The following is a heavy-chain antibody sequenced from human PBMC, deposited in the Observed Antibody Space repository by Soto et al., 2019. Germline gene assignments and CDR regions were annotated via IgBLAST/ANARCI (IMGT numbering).Heavy chain of an antibody. CDR3: ARHGGITIFGVVIPNWFDP. CDR1: GGSISSSSYY. J-gene: IGHJ5*02. Sequence: KPSETLSLTCTVSGGSISSSSYYWGWIRQPPGKGLEWIGSIYYSGSTYYNPSLKSRVTISVDTSKNQFSLKLSSVTAADTAVYYCARHGGITIFGVVIPNWFDPWGQGTLVTVS. CDR2: IYYSGST. D-gene: IGHD3-3*01. V-gene: IGHV4-39*01.